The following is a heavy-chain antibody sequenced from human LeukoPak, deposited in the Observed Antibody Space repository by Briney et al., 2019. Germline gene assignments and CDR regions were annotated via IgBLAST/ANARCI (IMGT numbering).Heavy chain of an antibody. V-gene: IGHV4-59*01. J-gene: IGHJ4*02. D-gene: IGHD6-25*01. CDR1: GGSISSDY. CDR3: ARAGGVKTAALDLDY. Sequence: SETLSLTCTVSGGSISSDYWSWIRQPPGKGLEWIGYIYYSGSTNYNPSLKSRVTISVDTSKNQFSLRLSSVTTADTAVYYCARAGGVKTAALDLDYWGQGTLVTVSS. CDR2: IYYSGST.